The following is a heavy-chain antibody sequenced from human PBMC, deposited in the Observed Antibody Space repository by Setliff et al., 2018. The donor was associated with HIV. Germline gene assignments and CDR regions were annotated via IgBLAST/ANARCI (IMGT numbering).Heavy chain of an antibody. CDR3: ARAGTLTMSNYFDY. Sequence: SVKVSCKASGGPFSHYAIGWVRQAPGQGLEWVGGIIPVFDTTIYAQKFQGRVTITADESTSTSHMEINSLRSGDTAVYYCARAGTLTMSNYFDYWGQGTLVTVSS. V-gene: IGHV1-69*13. CDR1: GGPFSHYA. D-gene: IGHD4-4*01. J-gene: IGHJ4*02. CDR2: IIPVFDTT.